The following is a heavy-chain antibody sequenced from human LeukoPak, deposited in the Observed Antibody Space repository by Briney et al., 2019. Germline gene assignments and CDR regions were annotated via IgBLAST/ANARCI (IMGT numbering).Heavy chain of an antibody. CDR2: IYYSGST. V-gene: IGHV4-59*01. CDR1: GGSISSYY. J-gene: IGHJ4*02. D-gene: IGHD1-1*01. Sequence: PSETLSLTCTVSGGSISSYYWSWIRQPPGKGLEWIGYIYYSGSTNYNPSLKSRVTISVDTFKNQFSLKLSSVTAADTAVYYCAREGDWNYFDYWGQGTLVTVSS. CDR3: AREGDWNYFDY.